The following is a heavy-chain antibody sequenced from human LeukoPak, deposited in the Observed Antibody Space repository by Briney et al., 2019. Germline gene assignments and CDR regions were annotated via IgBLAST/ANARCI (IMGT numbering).Heavy chain of an antibody. V-gene: IGHV4-34*01. Sequence: SETLSLTCAVYGGSFSGYYWSWIRQPPGKGLEWIGEINHSGSTNYNPSLKSRVTISVDTSKNQFSLKLSSVTAADTAVYYCARGGRCTNGVCYRYYYYYMDVWGKGTTVTVSS. D-gene: IGHD2-8*01. J-gene: IGHJ6*03. CDR2: INHSGST. CDR1: GGSFSGYY. CDR3: ARGGRCTNGVCYRYYYYYMDV.